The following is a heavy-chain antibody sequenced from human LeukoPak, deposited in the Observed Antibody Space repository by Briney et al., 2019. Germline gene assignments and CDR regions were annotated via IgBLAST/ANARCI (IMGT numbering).Heavy chain of an antibody. CDR3: ARGIAVAGTYFDY. Sequence: PSGTLSLTCAVSGGSISSSNWWSWIRQRPGKGLEWIGEIYHSGSTNYNPSLKSRVTISVDTSKNQFSLKLSSVTAADTAVYYCARGIAVAGTYFDYWGQGTLVTVSS. CDR2: IYHSGST. CDR1: GGSISSSNW. V-gene: IGHV4-4*02. D-gene: IGHD6-19*01. J-gene: IGHJ4*02.